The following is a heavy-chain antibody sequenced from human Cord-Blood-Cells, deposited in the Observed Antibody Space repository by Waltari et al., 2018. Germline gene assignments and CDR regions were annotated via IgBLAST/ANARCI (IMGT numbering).Heavy chain of an antibody. V-gene: IGHV3-73*02. CDR2: IRSKANSYAT. CDR3: TSTGY. Sequence: EVQLAVSGGGLVQPVVSLTLACAASGCTFSASPMHWVRQASGKGLEWVGRIRSKANSYATAYAASVKGRFTSSRDDSKNTAYLQMNSLKTEDTAVYYCTSTGYWGQGTLVTVSS. J-gene: IGHJ4*02. CDR1: GCTFSASP.